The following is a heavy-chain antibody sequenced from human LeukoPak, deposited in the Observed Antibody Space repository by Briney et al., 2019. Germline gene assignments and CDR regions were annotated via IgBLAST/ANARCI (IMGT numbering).Heavy chain of an antibody. V-gene: IGHV4-39*01. J-gene: IGHJ5*02. CDR1: GGSISSSSYY. CDR2: IYYSGST. CDR3: ARLDGSGSYYTYWFDP. D-gene: IGHD3-10*01. Sequence: PSETLSLTCTVSGGSISSSSYYWGCIRQPPGKGLEWIGSIYYSGSTYYNPSLKSRVTISVDTSKNQFSLKLSSVTAADTAVYYCARLDGSGSYYTYWFDPWGQGTLVTVSS.